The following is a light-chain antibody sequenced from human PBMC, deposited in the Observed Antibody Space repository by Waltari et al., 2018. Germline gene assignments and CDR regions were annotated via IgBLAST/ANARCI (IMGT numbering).Light chain of an antibody. CDR1: SSNIGGYC. V-gene: IGLV1-40*01. Sequence: QSVLTQPPSVSGAPGQRVTISCTGSSSNIGGYCVSWYQQLPGTTPKLLIYQDNKRPSGVSDRFSGSKSGTSASLTITGLQTEDEADYYCLSYDSSLSAWVFGGGTRLTVL. CDR2: QDN. J-gene: IGLJ2*01. CDR3: LSYDSSLSAWV.